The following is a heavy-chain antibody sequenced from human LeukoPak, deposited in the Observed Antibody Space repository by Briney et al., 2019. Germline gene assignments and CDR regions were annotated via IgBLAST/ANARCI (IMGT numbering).Heavy chain of an antibody. Sequence: SETLSLTCAVSGGSISSRNWWSWVRQPPGKGLEWIGEIYHSGSINYNPSLKSRVTISVDTSKNQFSLKLSSVTAADTAVYYCARGPGYSYGYSGRDYWGQGTLVTVSS. CDR3: ARGPGYSYGYSGRDY. J-gene: IGHJ4*02. CDR2: IYHSGSI. V-gene: IGHV4-4*02. CDR1: GGSISSRNW. D-gene: IGHD5-18*01.